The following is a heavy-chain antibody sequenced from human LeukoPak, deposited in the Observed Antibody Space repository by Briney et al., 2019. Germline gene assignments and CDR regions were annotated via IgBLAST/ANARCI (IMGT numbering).Heavy chain of an antibody. CDR2: INHSGST. CDR3: ARGLRALLWFGGTLTFDY. J-gene: IGHJ4*02. CDR1: GGSFSGYY. V-gene: IGHV4-34*01. Sequence: PSETLSLTCAVYGGSFSGYYWSWIRQPPGKGLEWIGEINHSGSTNYNPSFKSRVTISVDTSKNQFSLKLSSVTAADTAVYYCARGLRALLWFGGTLTFDYWGQGTLVTVSS. D-gene: IGHD3-10*01.